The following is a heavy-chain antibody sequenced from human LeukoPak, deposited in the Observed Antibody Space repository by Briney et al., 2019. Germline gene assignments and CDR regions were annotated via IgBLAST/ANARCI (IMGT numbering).Heavy chain of an antibody. Sequence: GGSLRLSCAASGFTLSSYGMHWVRQAPGKGLEWVAVIWYDGSNKYYADSVKGRFTISRDNSKDTLYLQMNSLRAEDTAVYYCARGPSYRYCSSTSCSQFWSGLPRDYWGQGTLVTVSS. V-gene: IGHV3-33*01. CDR3: ARGPSYRYCSSTSCSQFWSGLPRDY. CDR2: IWYDGSNK. CDR1: GFTLSSYG. D-gene: IGHD2-2*01. J-gene: IGHJ4*02.